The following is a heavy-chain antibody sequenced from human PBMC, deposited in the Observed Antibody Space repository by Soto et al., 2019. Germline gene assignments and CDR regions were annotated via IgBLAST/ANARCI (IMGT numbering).Heavy chain of an antibody. CDR3: TRSAYMDV. V-gene: IGHV3-48*01. CDR1: GFTFSTYS. D-gene: IGHD2-2*01. CDR2: ISSGSSTI. Sequence: GGSLRLSCAASGFTFSTYSMNWIRQAPGKGLEWVSYISSGSSTIYYADSVKGRFTISRDNAKNSLYLQMDSLRAEDTAVYYATRSAYMDVWGTGTTVTVSS. J-gene: IGHJ6*03.